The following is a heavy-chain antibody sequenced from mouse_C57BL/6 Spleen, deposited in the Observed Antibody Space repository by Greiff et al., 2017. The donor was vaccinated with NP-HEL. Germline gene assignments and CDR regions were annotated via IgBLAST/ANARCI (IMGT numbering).Heavy chain of an antibody. CDR2: IDPSDSET. Sequence: QVQLQQPGAELVRPGSSVKLSCKASGYTFTSYWMHWVKQRPIQGLEWIGNIDPSDSETHYNQKFKDKATLTVDKSSTTAYMQLSSLTSEDSAVYDCASERKMGGGTYWYFDVWGTGTTVTVSS. CDR1: GYTFTSYW. J-gene: IGHJ1*03. D-gene: IGHD1-1*02. V-gene: IGHV1-52*01. CDR3: ASERKMGGGTYWYFDV.